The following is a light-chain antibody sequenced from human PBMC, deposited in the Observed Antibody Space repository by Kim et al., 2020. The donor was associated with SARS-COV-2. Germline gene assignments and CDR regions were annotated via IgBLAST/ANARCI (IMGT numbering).Light chain of an antibody. Sequence: SSELTQDPAVSVALGQTVRITCQGDSLRSNYASWYQQKPGQAPVLVIYGKNKRPSGIPDRFSGSSSGNTASLTITGAQAEDEADYYCNSRDSSGNHLVFG. CDR3: NSRDSSGNHLV. V-gene: IGLV3-19*01. CDR1: SLRSNY. CDR2: GKN. J-gene: IGLJ2*01.